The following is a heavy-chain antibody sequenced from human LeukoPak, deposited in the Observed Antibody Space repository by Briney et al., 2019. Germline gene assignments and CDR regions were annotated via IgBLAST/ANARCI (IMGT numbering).Heavy chain of an antibody. CDR1: GFTFSSLG. CDR2: VSTDGNDK. V-gene: IGHV3-30*03. Sequence: GRSLRLSCAASGFTFSSLGMHWVRQAPGKGLEWVAIVSTDGNDKYYGDSVKGRFTISRDNSKNTLYLQMNSLRAEDTAVYYCARDLVQLWSKDFWGQGTLVTVSS. D-gene: IGHD5-18*01. J-gene: IGHJ4*02. CDR3: ARDLVQLWSKDF.